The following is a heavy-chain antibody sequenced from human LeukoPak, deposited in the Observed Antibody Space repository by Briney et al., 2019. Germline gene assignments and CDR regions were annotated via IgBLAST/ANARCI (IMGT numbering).Heavy chain of an antibody. V-gene: IGHV4-39*01. J-gene: IGHJ4*02. CDR2: IYYSGST. CDR3: ARHPFSSPFDY. Sequence: SETLSLTCTVSGGSISSSSYYWGWIRQPPGKGLEWIGSIYYSGSTYYNPSLKSRVTISVDTSKNQFSLKLTSVTAADTAVYFCARHPFSSPFDYWGQGTLVTVSS. D-gene: IGHD2/OR15-2a*01. CDR1: GGSISSSSYY.